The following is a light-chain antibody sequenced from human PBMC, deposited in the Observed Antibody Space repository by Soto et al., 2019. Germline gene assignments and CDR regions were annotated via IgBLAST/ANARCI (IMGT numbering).Light chain of an antibody. Sequence: QSALTQPASVSGSPGQSITISCTGTSSDVGGYNYVSWFQQRPGKAPKLMIYAVSNRPSGVSNRFSGSKSGNTASLTISGPQAEDGADYYCSSYTSSTTPYVFGTGTKLTVL. CDR1: SSDVGGYNY. V-gene: IGLV2-14*01. CDR3: SSYTSSTTPYV. J-gene: IGLJ1*01. CDR2: AVS.